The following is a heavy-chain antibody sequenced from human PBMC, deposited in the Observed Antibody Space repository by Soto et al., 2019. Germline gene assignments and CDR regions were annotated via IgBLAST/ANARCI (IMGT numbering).Heavy chain of an antibody. CDR3: ARGIAGSVYGMDV. Sequence: EVQLVESGGGLVQPGGSLRLSCAASGFTFSSYAMHWVRQAPGKGLEYVSAISSNGGSTYYANSVKGRFTFSRDNSKNTLYLQMGSLRAEDMAVYYCARGIAGSVYGMDVWGQGTTVTVSS. D-gene: IGHD2-15*01. V-gene: IGHV3-64*01. CDR2: ISSNGGST. J-gene: IGHJ6*02. CDR1: GFTFSSYA.